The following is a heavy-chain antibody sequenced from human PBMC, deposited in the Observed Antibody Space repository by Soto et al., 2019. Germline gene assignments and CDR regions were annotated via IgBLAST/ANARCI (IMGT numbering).Heavy chain of an antibody. D-gene: IGHD6-6*01. Sequence: TSETLSLTCTVSGGSISSSSYYWGWIRQPPGKGLEWIGSIYYSGSTYYNPSLKSRVTISVDTSKNQFSLKLSSVTAADTAVYYCARQQLEAIYYYYYYGMDVWGQGTTVTVSS. CDR2: IYYSGST. J-gene: IGHJ6*02. CDR1: GGSISSSSYY. CDR3: ARQQLEAIYYYYYYGMDV. V-gene: IGHV4-39*01.